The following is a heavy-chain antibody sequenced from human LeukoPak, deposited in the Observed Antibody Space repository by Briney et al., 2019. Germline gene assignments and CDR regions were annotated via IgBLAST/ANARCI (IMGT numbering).Heavy chain of an antibody. CDR2: IIPILGIA. CDR3: ARASDGLIAAAGTKGYDY. J-gene: IGHJ4*02. D-gene: IGHD6-13*01. CDR1: GGTFSSYA. V-gene: IGHV1-69*04. Sequence: SVKVSCKASGGTFSSYAISWVRQAPGQGLEWMGRIIPILGIANYAQKFQGRVTITADKSTSTTYMELSSLRSEDTAVYYCARASDGLIAAAGTKGYDYWGQGTLVTVSS.